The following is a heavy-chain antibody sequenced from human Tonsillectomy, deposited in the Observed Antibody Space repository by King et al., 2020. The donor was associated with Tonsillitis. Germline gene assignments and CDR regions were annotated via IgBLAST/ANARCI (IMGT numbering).Heavy chain of an antibody. D-gene: IGHD5-18*01. CDR2: IYSGGST. Sequence: EVQLVESGGGLVQPGGSLRLSCAASGFTVSSNYMSWVRQAPGKGLEWVSVIYSGGSTYYADSVKGRFTISRDNSKNTLYLQMNSLRAEDTAVYYCASVPSLNTAMVTPFDYWGQGTLVTVSS. V-gene: IGHV3-66*01. J-gene: IGHJ4*02. CDR1: GFTVSSNY. CDR3: ASVPSLNTAMVTPFDY.